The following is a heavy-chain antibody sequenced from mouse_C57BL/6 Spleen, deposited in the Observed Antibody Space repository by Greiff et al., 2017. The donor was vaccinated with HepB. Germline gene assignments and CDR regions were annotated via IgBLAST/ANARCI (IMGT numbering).Heavy chain of an antibody. V-gene: IGHV1-80*01. D-gene: IGHD2-5*01. CDR2: IYPGDGDT. Sequence: LQESGAELVKPGASVKISCKASGYAFSSYWMNWVKQRPGKGLEWIGQIYPGDGDTNYNGKFKGKATLTADKSSSTAYMQLSSLTSEDSAVYFCARSGYSNYGYFDVWGTGTTVTVSS. CDR3: ARSGYSNYGYFDV. J-gene: IGHJ1*03. CDR1: GYAFSSYW.